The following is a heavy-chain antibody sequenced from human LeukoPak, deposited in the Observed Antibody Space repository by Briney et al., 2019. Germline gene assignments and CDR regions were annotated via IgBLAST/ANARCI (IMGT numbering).Heavy chain of an antibody. CDR1: GDTIRSSNY. D-gene: IGHD5-18*01. Sequence: SETLSLTCTVSGDTIRSSNYWGWIRQAPGKGLEWIGSMYDSGSTYYNPSLKSRVTISVDTSKNQFSLKLNSVTAADTAVCYCAAQGYSYGPVDYWGQGTLVTVSS. CDR3: AAQGYSYGPVDY. J-gene: IGHJ4*02. V-gene: IGHV4-38-2*02. CDR2: MYDSGST.